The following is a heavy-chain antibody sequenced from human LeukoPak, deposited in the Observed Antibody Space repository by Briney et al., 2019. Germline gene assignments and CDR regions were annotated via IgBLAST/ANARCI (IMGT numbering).Heavy chain of an antibody. J-gene: IGHJ3*02. Sequence: PSETLSLTCTVSGGSISSGSYYWSWIRQPAGKGLEWIGRIYTSGGTNYNPSLKSRVTISVDTSKNQFSLKLSSVTAADTAVYYCARDGVVTDAFDIWGQGTMVTVSS. CDR2: IYTSGGT. CDR3: ARDGVVTDAFDI. V-gene: IGHV4-61*02. CDR1: GGSISSGSYY. D-gene: IGHD2-21*02.